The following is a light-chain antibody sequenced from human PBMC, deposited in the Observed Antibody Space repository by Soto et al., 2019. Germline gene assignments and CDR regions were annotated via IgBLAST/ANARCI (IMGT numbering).Light chain of an antibody. CDR2: YDT. CDR3: AAWDDSINGRG. V-gene: IGLV1-36*01. CDR1: SSNMGSNED. J-gene: IGLJ1*01. Sequence: SVLTQPPSVSGATGRRVTISCTGSSSNMGSNEDVRWCEWLPGTAPELINYYDTLRSAGAPDRIPGSKSGSSASLTISGLQSDDGTNYCCAAWDDSINGRGFGTGTKVTVL.